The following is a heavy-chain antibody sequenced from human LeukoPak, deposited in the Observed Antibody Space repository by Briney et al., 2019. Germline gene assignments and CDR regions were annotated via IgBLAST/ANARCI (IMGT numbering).Heavy chain of an antibody. CDR1: GGTFSSYA. CDR2: IIPILGIA. D-gene: IGHD2-15*01. V-gene: IGHV1-69*04. Sequence: GASVKVSCKASGGTFSSYAISWVRQAPGQGLEWMGRIIPILGIANYAQKFQGRVTITADKSTSTAYMELSSLRSEDTAVYYCARVPLHYCSGGSCRQTPWYLPDNWFDPWGQGTLVTVSS. J-gene: IGHJ5*02. CDR3: ARVPLHYCSGGSCRQTPWYLPDNWFDP.